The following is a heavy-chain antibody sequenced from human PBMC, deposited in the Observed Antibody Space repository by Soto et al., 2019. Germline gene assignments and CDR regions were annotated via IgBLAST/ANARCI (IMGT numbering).Heavy chain of an antibody. V-gene: IGHV5-10-1*01. CDR3: ARENFGVLPFLSWFDP. CDR2: LDLVDSQT. CDR1: GFDFSSHW. Sequence: ESLNISCQGSGFDFSSHWITWARLMPGKGLDWIGNLDLVDSQTHYSPSFQGKVTLSADKSINTSFLQWATLRASDTAIYYCARENFGVLPFLSWFDPWGPGTLVTVSS. D-gene: IGHD3-3*01. J-gene: IGHJ5*02.